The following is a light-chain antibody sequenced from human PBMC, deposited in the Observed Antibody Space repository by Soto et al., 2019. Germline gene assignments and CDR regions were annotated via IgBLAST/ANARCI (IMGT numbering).Light chain of an antibody. CDR3: QQYGSTPWT. V-gene: IGKV3-20*01. CDR2: GAS. CDR1: QSVRSSY. J-gene: IGKJ1*01. Sequence: VLTQSPGTLSLSPGERATLSCRASQSVRSSYLAWYQQNPGQAPRLLIYGASSRATGIPDRFSGSGSGTDFSLTISRLEPEDFALYYCQQYGSTPWTFGQGTKVEIK.